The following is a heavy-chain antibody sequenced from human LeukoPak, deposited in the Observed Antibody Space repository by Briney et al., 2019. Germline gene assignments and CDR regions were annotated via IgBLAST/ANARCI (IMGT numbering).Heavy chain of an antibody. CDR2: ISAYNGNT. Sequence: ASVKVSCKASGYTFTSYGISWVRQAPGQGLEWMGWISAYNGNTNYAQKLQGRVTMATDTSTSTAYMELRSLRSDDTAVYYCARDVNRAYYFDYWGQGTLVTVSS. CDR3: ARDVNRAYYFDY. V-gene: IGHV1-18*01. CDR1: GYTFTSYG. D-gene: IGHD2/OR15-2a*01. J-gene: IGHJ4*02.